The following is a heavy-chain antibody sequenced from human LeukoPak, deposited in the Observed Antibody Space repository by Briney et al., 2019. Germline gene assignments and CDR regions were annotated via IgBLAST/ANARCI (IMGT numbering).Heavy chain of an antibody. J-gene: IGHJ5*02. V-gene: IGHV4-4*07. CDR2: IYTSGST. CDR3: ARDANELRLGYNWFDP. CDR1: GGSISSYY. D-gene: IGHD2-15*01. Sequence: SETLSLTCTDSGGSISSYYWSWIRQPAGKGLEWIGRIYTSGSTNYNPSLKSRVTISVDKSKNQFSLKLSSVTAADTAVYYCARDANELRLGYNWFDPWGQGTLVTVSS.